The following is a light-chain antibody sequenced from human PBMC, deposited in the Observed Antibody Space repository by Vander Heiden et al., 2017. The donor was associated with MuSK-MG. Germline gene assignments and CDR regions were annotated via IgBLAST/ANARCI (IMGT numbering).Light chain of an antibody. V-gene: IGKV1-39*01. Sequence: DIQLTQSPSSLSASIGDRVTITCRASQSISTFLSWYQQKSGKAPKLMMHTSSSLQSGVPSRFSGSGSGAEFTFIISGLQPEDFATYYCQQSYNIPYTFGPGTNVEIK. J-gene: IGKJ2*01. CDR1: QSISTF. CDR2: TSS. CDR3: QQSYNIPYT.